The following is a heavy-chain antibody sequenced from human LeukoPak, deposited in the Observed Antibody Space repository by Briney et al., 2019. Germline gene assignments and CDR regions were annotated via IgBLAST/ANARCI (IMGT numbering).Heavy chain of an antibody. D-gene: IGHD6-6*01. CDR3: ARDLVAARLYYFDY. Sequence: GGSLRLSCAASGFTFSSYSMNWVRQAPGKGLEWVSSISSSSSYIYCADSVKGRFTISRDNAKSSLYLQMNSLRAEDTAVYYCARDLVAARLYYFDYWGQGTLVTVSS. CDR2: ISSSSSYI. V-gene: IGHV3-21*01. J-gene: IGHJ4*02. CDR1: GFTFSSYS.